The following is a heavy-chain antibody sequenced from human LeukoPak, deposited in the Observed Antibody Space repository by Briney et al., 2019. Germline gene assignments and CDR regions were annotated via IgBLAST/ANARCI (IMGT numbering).Heavy chain of an antibody. D-gene: IGHD6-19*01. J-gene: IGHJ4*02. CDR1: GFTFSGSD. CDR2: ISYDGGKK. V-gene: IGHV3-30*18. CDR3: AKDGQAVGEYYFDY. Sequence: GGTLRLSCAASGFTFSGSDMHWVRQAPGKGLEWVATISYDGGKKNYAAAVQGRFTVSRDNPVNTLNLQMNSLRVEDTALYYCAKDGQAVGEYYFDYWGQGTLVTVSS.